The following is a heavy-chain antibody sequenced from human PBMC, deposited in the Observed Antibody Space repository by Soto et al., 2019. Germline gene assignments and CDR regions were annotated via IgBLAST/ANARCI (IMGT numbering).Heavy chain of an antibody. V-gene: IGHV3-23*01. CDR1: GFTFSSYA. CDR2: ISGSGGST. D-gene: IGHD6-25*01. CDR3: AKVGGFPGAIYYFDY. J-gene: IGHJ4*02. Sequence: GESLKISCAASGFTFSSYAMSWVRQAPGKGLEWVSAISGSGGSTYYADSVKGRFTISRDNSKNTLYLQMNSLRAEDTAVYYCAKVGGFPGAIYYFDYWGQGTLVTVSS.